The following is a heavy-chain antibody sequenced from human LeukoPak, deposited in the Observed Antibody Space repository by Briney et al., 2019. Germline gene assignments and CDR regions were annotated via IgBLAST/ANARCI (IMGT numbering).Heavy chain of an antibody. J-gene: IGHJ4*02. CDR2: INPNSGGT. CDR3: AVIVGATTGYY. V-gene: IGHV1-2*02. CDR1: GYTFTGYY. D-gene: IGHD1-26*01. Sequence: ASVTASCKASGYTFTGYYMHWVRQAPGQGLEWMGWINPNSGGTNYAQKFQGRVTMTRDNSISTAYMELSRLRSDNTAVYYCAVIVGATTGYYWGQGTLVTVSS.